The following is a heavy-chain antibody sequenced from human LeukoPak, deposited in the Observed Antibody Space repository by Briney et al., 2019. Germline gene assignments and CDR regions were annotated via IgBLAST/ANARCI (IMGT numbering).Heavy chain of an antibody. D-gene: IGHD5-18*01. V-gene: IGHV3-33*06. J-gene: IGHJ4*02. CDR1: GFTFSSYG. CDR3: AKAGLSFWVQLAFYFDY. CDR2: TWYDGSNK. Sequence: GGSLRLSRAASGFTFSSYGMHWVRQAPGKGLEWVAVTWYDGSNKYYADSVKGRFTISRDNSKNTLYLQMNSLRAEDTAVYYCAKAGLSFWVQLAFYFDYWGQGTLVTVSS.